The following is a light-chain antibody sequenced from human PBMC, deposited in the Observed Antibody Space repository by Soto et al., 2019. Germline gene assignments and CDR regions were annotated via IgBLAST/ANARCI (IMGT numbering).Light chain of an antibody. CDR3: QQSYGTPYT. J-gene: IGKJ2*01. CDR1: ETINRW. V-gene: IGKV1-39*01. Sequence: DIQMTQSPSALSASVGDRVTITCRATETINRWLAWYQQKLGKAPELLIYRASTLESGVPSRFSGSGSGTDFTLTISSLEHEDFGTYYCQQSYGTPYTFGQGTKVEIK. CDR2: RAS.